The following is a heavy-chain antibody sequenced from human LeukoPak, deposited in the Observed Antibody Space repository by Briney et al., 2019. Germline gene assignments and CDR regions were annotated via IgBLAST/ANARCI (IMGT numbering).Heavy chain of an antibody. CDR2: ISNDGIT. V-gene: IGHV3-21*01. CDR1: GFTFSSYS. D-gene: IGHD4-17*01. Sequence: MPGGSLRLSCAASGFTFSSYSMNWVRQAPGKGLESVSVISNDGITYYADSVKGRFTISRDNAKNSLYLQMNSLRAEDTAVYYCARVPPNTVTTLQYFDYWGQGTLVTVSS. CDR3: ARVPPNTVTTLQYFDY. J-gene: IGHJ4*02.